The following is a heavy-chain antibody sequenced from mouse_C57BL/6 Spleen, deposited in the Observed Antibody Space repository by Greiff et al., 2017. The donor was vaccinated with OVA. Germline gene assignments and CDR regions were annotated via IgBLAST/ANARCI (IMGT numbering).Heavy chain of an antibody. CDR3: TRGGYYGSADY. V-gene: IGHV5-9-1*02. D-gene: IGHD1-1*01. J-gene: IGHJ2*01. Sequence: DVMLVESGEGLVKPGGSLKLSCAASGFTFSSYAMSWVRQTPEKRLEWVAYISSGGDYIYYADTVKGRFTISRDNARTTLYLQMSSLKSEDTAMYYCTRGGYYGSADYWGQGTTLTVSS. CDR2: ISSGGDYI. CDR1: GFTFSSYA.